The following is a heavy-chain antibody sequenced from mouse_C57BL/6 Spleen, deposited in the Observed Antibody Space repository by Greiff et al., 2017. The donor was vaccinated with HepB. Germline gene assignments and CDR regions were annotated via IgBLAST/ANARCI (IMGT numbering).Heavy chain of an antibody. D-gene: IGHD2-4*01. CDR1: GYTFTSYW. CDR3: ARSRDYDQGYYFDY. J-gene: IGHJ2*01. CDR2: IYPGSGST. Sequence: QVQLQQPGAELVKPGASVKMSCKASGYTFTSYWITWVKQRPGQGLEWIGDIYPGSGSTNYNEKFKSKATLTVDTSSSTAYMQLSSLTSEDSAVYYCARSRDYDQGYYFDYWGQGTTLTVSS. V-gene: IGHV1-55*01.